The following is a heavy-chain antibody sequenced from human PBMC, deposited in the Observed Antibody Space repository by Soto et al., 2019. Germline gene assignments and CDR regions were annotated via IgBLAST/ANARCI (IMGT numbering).Heavy chain of an antibody. CDR1: GYTFTSYA. J-gene: IGHJ6*02. CDR3: ARELRNKAGRVVGLDYYYGMDV. CDR2: INAGNGNT. D-gene: IGHD4-17*01. Sequence: ASVKVSCKASGYTFTSYAMHWVRQAPGQRLEWMGWINAGNGNTKYSQKFQGRVTITRDTSASTAYMELSSLRSEDTAVYYCARELRNKAGRVVGLDYYYGMDVWGQGTTVTVSS. V-gene: IGHV1-3*01.